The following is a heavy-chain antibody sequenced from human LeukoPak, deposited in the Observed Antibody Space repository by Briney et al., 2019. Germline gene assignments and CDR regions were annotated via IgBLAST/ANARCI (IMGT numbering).Heavy chain of an antibody. CDR2: INHSGST. CDR3: ASLSEGSFDF. CDR1: GGSFSGYY. Sequence: PSETLSLTCAVYGGSFSGYYWSWIRQPPGKGLEWIGEINHSGSTNYNPSLKSRVTISVDTSKNQFSLKLSSVTAADTAVYYCASLSEGSFDFWGQGTLVTVSS. V-gene: IGHV4-34*01. J-gene: IGHJ4*02. D-gene: IGHD3-3*01.